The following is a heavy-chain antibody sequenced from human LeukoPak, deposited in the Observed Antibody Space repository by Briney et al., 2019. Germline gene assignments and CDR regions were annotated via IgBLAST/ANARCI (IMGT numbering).Heavy chain of an antibody. CDR2: IIQDGDTK. CDR1: GFPFNAYW. D-gene: IGHD6-13*01. CDR3: ARLLPNGNTWYGRSDF. Sequence: GGPLRLSCAASGFPFNAYWMTWVRQAPGEGLEWVANIIQDGDTKYYVDSVKGRFTISRDNAMNSLYLQMNSLRAEETVIYYCARLLPNGNTWYGRSDFWGEGNLVTVPS. V-gene: IGHV3-7*03. J-gene: IGHJ4*02.